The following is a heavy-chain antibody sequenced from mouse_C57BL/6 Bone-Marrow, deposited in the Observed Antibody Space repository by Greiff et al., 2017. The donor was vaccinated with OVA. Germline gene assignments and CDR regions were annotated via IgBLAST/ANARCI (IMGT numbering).Heavy chain of an antibody. J-gene: IGHJ3*01. CDR1: GYTFTSYW. V-gene: IGHV1-50*01. Sequence: VQLQQPGAELVKPGASVKLSCKASGYTFTSYWMQWVKQRPGQGLEWIGEIDPSDSYTNYNQKFKGKPTLTVDTSSSTAYMQLNSLTSEDSAVYYCASAVFAYWGQGTLVTVSA. CDR3: ASAVFAY. CDR2: IDPSDSYT.